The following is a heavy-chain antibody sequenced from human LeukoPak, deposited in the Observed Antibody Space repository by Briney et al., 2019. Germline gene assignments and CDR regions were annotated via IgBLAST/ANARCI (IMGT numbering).Heavy chain of an antibody. CDR1: GGSINNYY. D-gene: IGHD5-24*01. CDR2: IYYSGGT. CDR3: ARHGRDGYIYFDY. V-gene: IGHV4-59*08. J-gene: IGHJ4*02. Sequence: PSETLSLTCSVSGGSINNYYWSWIRRPPGKGLEWIGYIYYSGGTNYNPSLKSRVTISVDTSKNQFSLKLSSVTASDTAVYYCARHGRDGYIYFDYWGQGTLVTVSS.